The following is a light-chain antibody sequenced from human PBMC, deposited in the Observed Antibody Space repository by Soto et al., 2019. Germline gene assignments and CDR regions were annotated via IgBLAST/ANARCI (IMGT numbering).Light chain of an antibody. CDR1: QSISSW. J-gene: IGKJ4*01. V-gene: IGKV1-5*03. CDR3: QQYNSYPLT. Sequence: DIQMTQSPSTLSASVGDRVTITCRASQSISSWLAWYQQKPGKAPNLLIYKASSVESGVPSRFSGSGSGTEFTLTISSLQHDDFATYYCQQYNSYPLTFGGGTKVEIK. CDR2: KAS.